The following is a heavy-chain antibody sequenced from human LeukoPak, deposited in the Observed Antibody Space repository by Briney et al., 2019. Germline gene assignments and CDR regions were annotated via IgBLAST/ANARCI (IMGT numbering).Heavy chain of an antibody. J-gene: IGHJ5*02. CDR1: GGSFSSYY. Sequence: PSETLSLTCAVYGGSFSSYYWSWIRQPPGKGLEWIGEINHSGSTNYNPSLKSRVTISVDTSKNQFSLKLSSVTAADTAVYYCARRQIAVAGTGGNWFDPWGQGTLVTVSS. CDR3: ARRQIAVAGTGGNWFDP. CDR2: INHSGST. D-gene: IGHD6-19*01. V-gene: IGHV4-34*01.